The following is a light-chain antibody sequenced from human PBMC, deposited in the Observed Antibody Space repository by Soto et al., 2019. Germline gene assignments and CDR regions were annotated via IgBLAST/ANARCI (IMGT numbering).Light chain of an antibody. CDR2: GAS. V-gene: IGKV1-12*01. CDR3: QQANSFPIT. Sequence: EIQMTQSQSSVSASVGDRVTITCRASQGISTWLAWYQQKAGKAPNLLIYGASNLHSGVPSRFSGSGSGTNFTLTISSLQPEDFATYYCQQANSFPITFGQGTRLEIK. CDR1: QGISTW. J-gene: IGKJ5*01.